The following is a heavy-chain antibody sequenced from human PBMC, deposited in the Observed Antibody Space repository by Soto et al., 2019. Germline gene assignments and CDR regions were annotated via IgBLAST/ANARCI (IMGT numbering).Heavy chain of an antibody. V-gene: IGHV4-30-4*01. CDR1: GGSISSGDYY. D-gene: IGHD6-13*01. CDR3: AREIAAAGRGDWFDP. Sequence: SETLSLTCTVSGGSISSGDYYWSWIRQPPEKGLEWIGYIYYSGSTYYNPSLKSRVTISVDTSKNQFSLRLSSVTAADTAVYYCAREIAAAGRGDWFDPWGQGTLVTVSS. CDR2: IYYSGST. J-gene: IGHJ5*02.